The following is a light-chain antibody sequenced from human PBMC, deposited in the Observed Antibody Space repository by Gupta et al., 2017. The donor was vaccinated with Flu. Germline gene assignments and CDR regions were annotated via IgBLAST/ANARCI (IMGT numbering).Light chain of an antibody. CDR1: QSVSSTY. CDR2: GAS. Sequence: ERATLSCRASQSVSSTYLAWYQQKPGQAPRLLIYGASSRATGIPDRFSGSGSGTDFTLTIIRLEPEDFAVYYCQQYGSSPWTFGQGTKVEIK. CDR3: QQYGSSPWT. J-gene: IGKJ1*01. V-gene: IGKV3-20*01.